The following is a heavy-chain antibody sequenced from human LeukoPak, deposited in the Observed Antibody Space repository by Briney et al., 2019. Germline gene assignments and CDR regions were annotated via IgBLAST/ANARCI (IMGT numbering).Heavy chain of an antibody. D-gene: IGHD5-18*01. V-gene: IGHV4-59*01. CDR1: GGSISSYY. Sequence: ASETLSLTCAVYGGSISSYYWSWIRQPPGKGLEWIGYICYSGSTNYNPSLKSRVTISVDTSKNQFSLELSSVTAADTAVYYCARRRGYSYDYWGQGTLVTVSS. CDR2: ICYSGST. J-gene: IGHJ4*02. CDR3: ARRRGYSYDY.